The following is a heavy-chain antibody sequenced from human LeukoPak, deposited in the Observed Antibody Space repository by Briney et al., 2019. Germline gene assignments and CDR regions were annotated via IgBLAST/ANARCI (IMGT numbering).Heavy chain of an antibody. D-gene: IGHD6-13*01. V-gene: IGHV4-59*01. Sequence: SSETLSLTCTVSGGSIGSYYWSWIRQPPGKGLEWIGYIYYSGSTNYNPSLKSRVTISVDTSKNQFSLKLSSVTAADTAVYYCARTSAGNPPYSYYYYMDVWGKGTTVTVSS. CDR1: GGSIGSYY. J-gene: IGHJ6*03. CDR2: IYYSGST. CDR3: ARTSAGNPPYSYYYYMDV.